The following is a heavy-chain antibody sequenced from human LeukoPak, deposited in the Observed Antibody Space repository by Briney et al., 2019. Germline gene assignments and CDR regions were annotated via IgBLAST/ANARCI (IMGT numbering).Heavy chain of an antibody. J-gene: IGHJ4*02. V-gene: IGHV4-4*07. CDR2: IYNSGTT. D-gene: IGHD1-26*01. Sequence: SESLSDKRTADGGSISSYYWSWIWQPHGKGLEWIGRIYNSGTTNYNPSLKSRVTMSVDTSKNHLSLKLSSVTAADTAVYYCAREYSGSYWTGYYFDYWGQGTLVTVSS. CDR3: AREYSGSYWTGYYFDY. CDR1: GGSISSYY.